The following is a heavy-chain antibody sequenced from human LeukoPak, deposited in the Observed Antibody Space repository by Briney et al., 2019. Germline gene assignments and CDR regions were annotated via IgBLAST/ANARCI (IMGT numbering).Heavy chain of an antibody. D-gene: IGHD3-22*01. Sequence: GGSLRLSCAASGFAFSSYNMNWIRQAPGKGLEWISYIGSSGSPTHYADSVGGRFTISRDNAKNSLYLQMNSLRDEDTAVYFCARRPYSDTSGRLSDVWGQGTTVTVSS. CDR3: ARRPYSDTSGRLSDV. CDR1: GFAFSSYN. CDR2: IGSSGSPT. J-gene: IGHJ6*02. V-gene: IGHV3-48*02.